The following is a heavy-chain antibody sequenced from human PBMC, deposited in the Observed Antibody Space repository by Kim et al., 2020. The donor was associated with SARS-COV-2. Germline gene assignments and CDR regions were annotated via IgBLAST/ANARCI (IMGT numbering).Heavy chain of an antibody. CDR2: IKSDGSRT. CDR1: GFTFNTYW. Sequence: GGSLRLSCAASGFTFNTYWMHWVRQVPGKGLEWVSRIKSDGSRTDYADFVKGRFTISRDNAKNTLYLQMSRLGVEETAVYYCARGDEHCYYDSFGYYYS. J-gene: IGHJ6*01. CDR3: ARGDEHCYYDSFGYYYS. V-gene: IGHV3-74*01. D-gene: IGHD3-22*01.